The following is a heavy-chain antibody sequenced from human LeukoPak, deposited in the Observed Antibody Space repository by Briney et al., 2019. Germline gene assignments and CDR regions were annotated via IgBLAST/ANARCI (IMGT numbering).Heavy chain of an antibody. CDR2: ITPIFGTT. Sequence: SVKVPCKASIGTLSRLSNSWMRQAPGQGLEWMGGITPIFGTTHYAQKLQGRVTITADESTSTAYMEVRSLRSEDTAVYYCARDILSFSGSHNDFDIWGQGTMVTVSS. V-gene: IGHV1-69*13. CDR3: ARDILSFSGSHNDFDI. CDR1: IGTLSRLS. D-gene: IGHD1-26*01. J-gene: IGHJ3*02.